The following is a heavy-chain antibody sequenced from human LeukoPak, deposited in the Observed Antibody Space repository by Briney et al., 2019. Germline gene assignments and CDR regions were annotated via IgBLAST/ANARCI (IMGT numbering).Heavy chain of an antibody. V-gene: IGHV3-74*01. D-gene: IGHD2-8*02. CDR2: INSDGSRT. J-gene: IGHJ5*02. CDR1: GFTFSSYW. Sequence: PGGSLRLSCAASGFTFSSYWMSWVRQAPGKGLVWVSRINSDGSRTNYADSVKGRFTISRDSAKNTLYLQMSSLRAEDTAVYYCARVLTGSWDWFDPWGQGTLVTVSS. CDR3: ARVLTGSWDWFDP.